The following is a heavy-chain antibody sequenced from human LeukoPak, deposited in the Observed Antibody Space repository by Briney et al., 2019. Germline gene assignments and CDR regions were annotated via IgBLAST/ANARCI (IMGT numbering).Heavy chain of an antibody. CDR3: SRDSARRDGYNFDY. CDR1: GFTFSSYS. CDR2: ISGSGGST. J-gene: IGHJ4*02. V-gene: IGHV3-23*01. D-gene: IGHD5-24*01. Sequence: GGSLRLSCAASGFTFSSYSMMWVRQAPGKGLEWVSAISGSGGSTYYADSVKGRFTISRDNSKNTPYLQMNTLRAEDTALYYCSRDSARRDGYNFDYWGQGTLVTVSS.